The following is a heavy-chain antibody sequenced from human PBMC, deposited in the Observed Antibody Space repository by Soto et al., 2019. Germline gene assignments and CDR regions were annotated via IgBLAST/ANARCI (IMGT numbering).Heavy chain of an antibody. J-gene: IGHJ6*02. CDR2: IKQDGSEK. V-gene: IGHV3-7*01. CDR1: EFTFRSNW. CDR3: ARDWYSSSSGSYFYYGMDV. Sequence: TGGSLRLSGAAFEFTFRSNWITWVRQAPGKGLEWVANIKQDGSEKYYVDSVKGRFTISRDNDKNSLYLQMNSLRAEDTAVYYCARDWYSSSSGSYFYYGMDVWGQGTTVTVSS. D-gene: IGHD6-6*01.